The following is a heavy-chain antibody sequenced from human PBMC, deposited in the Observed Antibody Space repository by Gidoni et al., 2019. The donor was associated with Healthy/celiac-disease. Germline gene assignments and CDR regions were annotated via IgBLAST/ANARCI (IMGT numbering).Heavy chain of an antibody. Sequence: QVQLVESGGGVVQPGRSLRLSCAASGFTFSSYGMHWVRQAPGKGLEWVAVIWYDGSNKYYADSVKDRFTISRDNSKNTLYLQMNSLRAEDTAVYYCARDPRYGYGWLDYWGQGTLVTVSS. CDR1: GFTFSSYG. V-gene: IGHV3-33*01. D-gene: IGHD5-18*01. CDR2: IWYDGSNK. CDR3: ARDPRYGYGWLDY. J-gene: IGHJ4*02.